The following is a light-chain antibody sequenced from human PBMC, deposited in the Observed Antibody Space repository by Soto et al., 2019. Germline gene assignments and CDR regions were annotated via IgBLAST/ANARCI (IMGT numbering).Light chain of an antibody. CDR3: QQIYSIPLT. Sequence: DIQMTQSPSSLSASVGDRVTITCRASQSISGYLNWYQQKPGKAAKLLIYAASSLQSGVPSRFSGSESGTDFTLTTSSLQPEDFATYYCQQIYSIPLTFGGGTKVEIK. CDR2: AAS. CDR1: QSISGY. J-gene: IGKJ4*01. V-gene: IGKV1-39*01.